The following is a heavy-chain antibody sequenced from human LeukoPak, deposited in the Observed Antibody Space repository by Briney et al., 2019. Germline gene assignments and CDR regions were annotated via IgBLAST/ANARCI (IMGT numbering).Heavy chain of an antibody. CDR3: AKDAIDYILTGYYLDG. Sequence: PGGSLRLSCAASGFTFNSYAMSWVRQAPGKGLEWVSAISTSGGSTYYADSVKGRFTISRDNSKNTLYLQMNSLRAEDTAVYYCAKDAIDYILTGYYLDGWRQGTTVAVRS. V-gene: IGHV3-23*01. CDR2: ISTSGGST. CDR1: GFTFNSYA. J-gene: IGHJ4*02. D-gene: IGHD3-9*01.